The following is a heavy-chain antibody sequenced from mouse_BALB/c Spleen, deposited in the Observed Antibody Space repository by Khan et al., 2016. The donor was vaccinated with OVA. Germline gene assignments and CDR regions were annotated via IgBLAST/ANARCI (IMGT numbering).Heavy chain of an antibody. CDR3: ARPGFAY. J-gene: IGHJ3*01. CDR2: IWSGGST. V-gene: IGHV2-4-1*01. CDR1: GFSLTSYG. Sequence: QVQLKESGPGLVQPSQSLSTTCTVSGFSLTSYGVHWVRQSPGKGLEWLGVIWSGGSTDYNAAFISRLSISKDNSKSQVFFKMNSLQADDTAIYYCARPGFAYWGQGTLVTVSA.